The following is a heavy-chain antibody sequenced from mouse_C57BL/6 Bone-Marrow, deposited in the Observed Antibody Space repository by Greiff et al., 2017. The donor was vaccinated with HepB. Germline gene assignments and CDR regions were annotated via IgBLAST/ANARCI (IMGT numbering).Heavy chain of an antibody. Sequence: EVKVVESGPGLAKPSQTLSLTCSVTGYSITSDYWNWIRKFPGNKLEYMGYISYSGSTYYNPSLKRRISITRDTSKNQYYLQLNSVTTEDTATYYCARGYGSSPLDYWGQGTTLTVSS. CDR3: ARGYGSSPLDY. D-gene: IGHD1-1*01. V-gene: IGHV3-8*01. CDR2: ISYSGST. CDR1: GYSITSDY. J-gene: IGHJ2*01.